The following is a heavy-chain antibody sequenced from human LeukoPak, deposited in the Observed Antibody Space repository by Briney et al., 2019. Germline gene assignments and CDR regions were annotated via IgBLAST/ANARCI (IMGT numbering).Heavy chain of an antibody. Sequence: ASVKVSCKASGYTFTGYYMHWGQQAPGQGLEWMGRINPNSGGTNYEQKFQGRVTMTRDTSISTAYMELSRLRSDDTAVYYCARGTWELENYWGQGTLVTVSS. CDR3: ARGTWELENY. V-gene: IGHV1-2*06. J-gene: IGHJ4*02. CDR2: INPNSGGT. D-gene: IGHD1-26*01. CDR1: GYTFTGYY.